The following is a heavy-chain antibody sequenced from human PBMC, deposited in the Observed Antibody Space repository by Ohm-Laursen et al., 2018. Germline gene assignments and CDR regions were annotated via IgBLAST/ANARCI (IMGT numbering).Heavy chain of an antibody. CDR2: IYYSGST. CDR1: GGSISSGGYY. CDR3: ARDGSTRTAGIDY. Sequence: SHTLSLTCTVSGGSISSGGYYWSWIRQHPGKGLEWIGYIYYSGSTYYNPSLKSRVTISVDTSKNQFSLKLSSVTAADTAVYYCARDGSTRTAGIDYWGQGTLVTVSS. J-gene: IGHJ4*02. D-gene: IGHD5/OR15-5a*01. V-gene: IGHV4-31*03.